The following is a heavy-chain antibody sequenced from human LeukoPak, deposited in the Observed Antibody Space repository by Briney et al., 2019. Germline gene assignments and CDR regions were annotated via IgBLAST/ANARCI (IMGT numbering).Heavy chain of an antibody. CDR1: GYTFTNYA. J-gene: IGHJ4*02. V-gene: IGHV1-3*01. CDR3: ARDSGYRSGWSLDY. Sequence: ASVKVSCKASGYTFTNYAIHWVRQAPGQRLEWMGWINAENGNTKYSQKFQGRVTVTRDTPASTAYMELSSLRSEDTAVYYCARDSGYRSGWSLDYWGQGTLVTVSS. D-gene: IGHD6-19*01. CDR2: INAENGNT.